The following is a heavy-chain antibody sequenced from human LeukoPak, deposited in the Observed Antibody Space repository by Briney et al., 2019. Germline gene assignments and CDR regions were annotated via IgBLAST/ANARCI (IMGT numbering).Heavy chain of an antibody. Sequence: PGRSLRLSCAAPGFTFSSYAMHWVRQAPGKGLEWVAVISYDGSNKYYADSVKGRFTISRDNSKNTLYLQMNSLRAEDTAVYYCARGRIVRGPQEIDYWGQGTLVTVSS. CDR2: ISYDGSNK. J-gene: IGHJ4*02. V-gene: IGHV3-30*01. D-gene: IGHD2/OR15-2a*01. CDR1: GFTFSSYA. CDR3: ARGRIVRGPQEIDY.